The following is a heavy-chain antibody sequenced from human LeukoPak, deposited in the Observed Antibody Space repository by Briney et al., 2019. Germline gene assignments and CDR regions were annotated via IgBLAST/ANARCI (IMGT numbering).Heavy chain of an antibody. V-gene: IGHV1-2*02. CDR3: ARKREGAYGMDV. J-gene: IGHJ6*02. Sequence: ASVKVSCKASGYTLSGYYIHWVRQAPGQGLERMGWINPNSGDTNYAQDFQGRVTMTRDTSITTAYMELSRLRSDDTALYYCARKREGAYGMDVWGQGTTVTVSS. D-gene: IGHD1-26*01. CDR2: INPNSGDT. CDR1: GYTLSGYY.